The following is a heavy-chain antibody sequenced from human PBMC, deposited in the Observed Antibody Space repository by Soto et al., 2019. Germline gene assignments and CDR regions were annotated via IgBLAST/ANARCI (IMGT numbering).Heavy chain of an antibody. Sequence: QLQLQESGPGLVKPSETLSLTCTVSGGSINSTNYYWGWIRQPPGKGLEWVGGIYYSGSTPSKPSRSSRVTMSVYTSKNLLSLRLNAVTSADSAVYYCARHPSAPRLLYHCYALYVGGRGPRVNVSS. V-gene: IGHV4-39*01. CDR2: IYYSGST. J-gene: IGHJ6*02. CDR3: ARHPSAPRLLYHCYALYV. D-gene: IGHD5-18*01. CDR1: GGSINSTNYY.